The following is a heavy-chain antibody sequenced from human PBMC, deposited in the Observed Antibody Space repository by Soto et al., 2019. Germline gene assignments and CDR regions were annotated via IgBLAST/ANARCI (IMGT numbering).Heavy chain of an antibody. J-gene: IGHJ4*02. D-gene: IGHD6-19*01. CDR3: ARGAVPDY. CDR1: GGSFSGYY. V-gene: IGHV4-34*01. CDR2: INHSGST. Sequence: PSETLSLTCAVYGGSFSGYYWSWIRQPPGKGLEWIGEINHSGSTNYNPSLKSRVTISVDTSKNQFSLKLSSVTAADTAVYYCARGAVPDYSGQGSLVIVSS.